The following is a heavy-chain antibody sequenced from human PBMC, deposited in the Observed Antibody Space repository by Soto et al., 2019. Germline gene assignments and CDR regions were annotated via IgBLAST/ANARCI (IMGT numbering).Heavy chain of an antibody. CDR3: AREVGYGDFSAALLD. CDR2: IITLFGTA. V-gene: IGHV1-69*01. CDR1: GGTFSSHS. J-gene: IGHJ4*02. D-gene: IGHD4-17*01. Sequence: VQLMQSGAEVKQPGSSGKVSCKASGGTFSSHSINWVRQAPGQGLEWMGGIITLFGTANYAQNFQGRVTITADQSTRTAYMELNSLRSDDTAVYYCAREVGYGDFSAALLDWGQGTLVTVSS.